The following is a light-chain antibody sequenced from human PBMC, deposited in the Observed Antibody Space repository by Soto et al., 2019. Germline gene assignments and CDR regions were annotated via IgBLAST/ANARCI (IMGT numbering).Light chain of an antibody. CDR1: QSVSSY. J-gene: IGKJ5*01. V-gene: IGKV3-11*01. CDR3: QQRSNWPPT. Sequence: VLTQSPGTLSLSPGERATLSCRASQSVSSYLAWYQQKPGQAPRLLIYDASNRATGIPARFSGSGSGTDFTLTISSLEPEDFAVYYCQQRSNWPPTFGQGTRLEIK. CDR2: DAS.